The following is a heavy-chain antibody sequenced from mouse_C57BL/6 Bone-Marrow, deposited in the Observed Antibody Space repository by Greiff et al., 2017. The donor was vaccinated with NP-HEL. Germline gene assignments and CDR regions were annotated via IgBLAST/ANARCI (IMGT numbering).Heavy chain of an antibody. CDR2: LSSGGDYI. D-gene: IGHD3-1*01. Sequence: DVMLVESGEGLVKPGGSLQLSCAASGFTFSSYAMSWVRQTPEKRLAWVAYLSSGGDYIYYADTVKGRFTISRDNARNTLYLQMSSLKSEDTAMYYCTREGDVGYFDYWGQGTTLTVSS. J-gene: IGHJ2*01. CDR3: TREGDVGYFDY. CDR1: GFTFSSYA. V-gene: IGHV5-9-1*02.